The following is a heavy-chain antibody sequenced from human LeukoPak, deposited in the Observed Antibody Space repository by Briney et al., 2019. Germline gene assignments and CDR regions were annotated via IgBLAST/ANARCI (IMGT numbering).Heavy chain of an antibody. J-gene: IGHJ4*02. CDR2: IKSKTDGGTT. V-gene: IGHV3-15*01. CDR1: GFTFSNAW. CDR3: TTRYNWNNGVTFDY. D-gene: IGHD1/OR15-1a*01. Sequence: NPGGSLRLSCAASGFTFSNAWMSWVRQAPGKGLEWVGRIKSKTDGGTTDYAAPVKGRFTISRDGSKNTLCLQMNSLKTEDTAVYYCTTRYNWNNGVTFDYWGQGTLVTVSS.